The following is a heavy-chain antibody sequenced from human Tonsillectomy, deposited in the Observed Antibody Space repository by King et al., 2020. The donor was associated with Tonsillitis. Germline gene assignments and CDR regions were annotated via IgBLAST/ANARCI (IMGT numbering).Heavy chain of an antibody. J-gene: IGHJ4*02. CDR1: GFTFSSYA. V-gene: IGHV3-30-3*01. CDR3: ARDPPGDFWTHFDY. D-gene: IGHD3-3*01. CDR2: FAYDGSNK. Sequence: VQLVESVGGVVQPGRSLRLSCAGSGFTFSSYAIHWVRQAPGKVLEWQARFAYDGSNKYYAESVKVRFTSSRDNSKNTLYLQMNSLRAEDTAVYYCARDPPGDFWTHFDYWGQGTLVTVSS.